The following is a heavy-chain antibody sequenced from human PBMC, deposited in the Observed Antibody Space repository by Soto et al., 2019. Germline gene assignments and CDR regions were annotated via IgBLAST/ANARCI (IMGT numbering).Heavy chain of an antibody. V-gene: IGHV4-34*01. CDR2: INHSGST. D-gene: IGHD2-2*01. CDR1: GGSFSGYY. Sequence: SETLSLTCAVYGGSFSGYYWSWIRQPPGKGLEWIGEINHSGSTNYNPSLKSRVTISVDTSKNQFSLKLSSVTAADTAVYYCARLPTDAFDIWGKGTMVTVSS. J-gene: IGHJ3*02. CDR3: ARLPTDAFDI.